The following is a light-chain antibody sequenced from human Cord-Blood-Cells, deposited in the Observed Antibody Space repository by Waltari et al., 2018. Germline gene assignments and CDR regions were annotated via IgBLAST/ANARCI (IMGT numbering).Light chain of an antibody. Sequence: DIQMTQSPSSLLASVGDRVTITCRASQSISSYLNGYQQKPGKAPKLRIYAASSLQSGVPSRFSGSGSETDFTLTISSLQPEDFATYYCQQSYSTPRTFGQGTKLEIK. CDR1: QSISSY. CDR2: AAS. V-gene: IGKV1-39*01. J-gene: IGKJ2*01. CDR3: QQSYSTPRT.